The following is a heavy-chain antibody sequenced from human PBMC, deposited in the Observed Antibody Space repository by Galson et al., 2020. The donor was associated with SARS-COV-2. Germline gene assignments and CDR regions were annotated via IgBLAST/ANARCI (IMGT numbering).Heavy chain of an antibody. D-gene: IGHD2-15*01. J-gene: IGHJ4*02. Sequence: GGSLSLSCAASGFTFSNPAMSWVRQTPGQGLEWVSAITHPGVDTYYAESVRGRFIISRDNSKSTLDLQMNSLRAEDTAVYYCAKAPRGYCSGGICYPFDYWGQGTLVTVSS. CDR2: ITHPGVDT. CDR1: GFTFSNPA. CDR3: AKAPRGYCSGGICYPFDY. V-gene: IGHV3-23*01.